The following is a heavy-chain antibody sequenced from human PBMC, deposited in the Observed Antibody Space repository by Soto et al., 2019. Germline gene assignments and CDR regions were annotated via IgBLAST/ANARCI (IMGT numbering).Heavy chain of an antibody. D-gene: IGHD4-17*01. V-gene: IGHV4-30-2*01. CDR1: GGSISSGGYS. CDR3: ARAHYGDYGYGMDV. J-gene: IGHJ6*02. Sequence: SETLSLTCAVSGGSISSGGYSWSWIRQPPGKGLEWIGYIYHSGSTYYNPSLKSRVTISVDRSKNQFSLKLSSVTAADTAVYYCARAHYGDYGYGMDVWGQGATVTVSS. CDR2: IYHSGST.